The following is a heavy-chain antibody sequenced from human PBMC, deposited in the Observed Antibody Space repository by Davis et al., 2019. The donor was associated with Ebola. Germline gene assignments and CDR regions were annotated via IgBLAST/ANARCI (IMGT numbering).Heavy chain of an antibody. CDR3: ATESSDAYVFDN. CDR2: IVPILGIT. Sequence: SVKLSCKASGGTFSSYAINWVRQAPGQGLEWIGRIVPILGITNYAENYQDRVQITADTSPPTAYVEVSSLKSDDTAVYYCATESSDAYVFDNWGQGTLVTVPS. V-gene: IGHV1-69*10. J-gene: IGHJ4*02. CDR1: GGTFSSYA. D-gene: IGHD2-2*01.